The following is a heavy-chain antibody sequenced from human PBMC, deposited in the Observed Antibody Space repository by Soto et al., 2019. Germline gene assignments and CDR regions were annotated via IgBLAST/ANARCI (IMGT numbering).Heavy chain of an antibody. D-gene: IGHD3-22*01. CDR3: AKVSRRGASIDYDY. CDR1: GYTFSNYD. Sequence: VQLVQSGAEVKEPGASVKVSCRASGYTFSNYDMNWVRQATGQGPEWIGWMNPNTGDTGYAQKFQGRVTMTRDISTNTAYMELSSLRYEDTAVYYCAKVSRRGASIDYDYWGQGTVVTVSS. V-gene: IGHV1-8*01. CDR2: MNPNTGDT. J-gene: IGHJ4*02.